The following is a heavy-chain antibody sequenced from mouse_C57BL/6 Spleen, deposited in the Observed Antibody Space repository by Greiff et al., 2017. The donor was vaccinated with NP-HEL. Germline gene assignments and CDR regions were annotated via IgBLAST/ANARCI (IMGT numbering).Heavy chain of an antibody. Sequence: VQLVESGAELAKPGASVKLSCKASGYTFTSYWMHWVKQRPGQGLEWIGYINPSSGYTKYNQKFKDKATLTADKSSSTAYMQLSSLTYEDSAVYYCARSVNWDGDYFDYWGQGTTLTVSS. CDR3: ARSVNWDGDYFDY. CDR2: INPSSGYT. V-gene: IGHV1-7*01. J-gene: IGHJ2*01. D-gene: IGHD4-1*01. CDR1: GYTFTSYW.